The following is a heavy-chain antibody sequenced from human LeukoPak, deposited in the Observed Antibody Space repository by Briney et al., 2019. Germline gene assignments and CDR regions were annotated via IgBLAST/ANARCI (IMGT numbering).Heavy chain of an antibody. CDR1: GFTFSSYG. D-gene: IGHD2-15*01. J-gene: IGHJ6*03. CDR3: AKDQNLVVAATPGYMDV. V-gene: IGHV3-30*02. CDR2: IRYDGSNK. Sequence: GGSLRLSCAASGFTFSSYGMHWVRQAPGKGLEWVAFIRYDGSNKYYADSVKGRFTISRDNSKNTLYLQMNSLRAEDTAVYYCAKDQNLVVAATPGYMDVWGKGTTVTISS.